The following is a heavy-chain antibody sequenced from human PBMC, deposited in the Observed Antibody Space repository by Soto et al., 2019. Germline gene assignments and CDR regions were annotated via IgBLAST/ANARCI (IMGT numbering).Heavy chain of an antibody. D-gene: IGHD6-13*01. V-gene: IGHV3-30*18. CDR1: GFTFSSYG. CDR2: ISYDGSNK. J-gene: IGHJ4*02. CDR3: AKDQTGYSSSWYDY. Sequence: GGSLRLSCAASGFTFSSYGMHWVRQAPGKGLEWVAVISYDGSNKYYADSVKGRFTISRDNSKNTLYLQMNSLRAEDTAVYYCAKDQTGYSSSWYDYWGQGTLVTVSS.